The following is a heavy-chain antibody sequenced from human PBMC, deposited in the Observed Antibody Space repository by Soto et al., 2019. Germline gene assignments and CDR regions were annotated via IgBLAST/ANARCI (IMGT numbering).Heavy chain of an antibody. CDR1: GGAINSTVYY. J-gene: IGHJ6*02. Sequence: SETLSLTCTVSGGAINSTVYYWDWIRQPPGKGLEWIGSSNYGGPTYYSPSLQSRVTISLDTAKNHFSLNLRSVTAADTAVYYCARHGAYSTSVYYYYGMDVWGQGTTVTAP. V-gene: IGHV4-39*01. CDR2: SNYGGPT. CDR3: ARHGAYSTSVYYYYGMDV. D-gene: IGHD6-13*01.